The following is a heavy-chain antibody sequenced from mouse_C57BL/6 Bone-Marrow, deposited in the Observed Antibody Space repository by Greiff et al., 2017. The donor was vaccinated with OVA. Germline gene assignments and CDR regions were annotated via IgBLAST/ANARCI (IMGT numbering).Heavy chain of an antibody. V-gene: IGHV5-12*01. J-gene: IGHJ1*03. Sequence: EVKLLESGGGLVQPGGSLKLSCAASGFTFSDYYMYCVRQTPEKRLAWVAYISNGGGSTYYPDTVKGRFTISRDNAKNTLYLQMSRLKSEDTAMYYCARQGLIYYGNSDWYFDVWGTGTTVTVSS. CDR3: ARQGLIYYGNSDWYFDV. D-gene: IGHD2-1*01. CDR2: ISNGGGST. CDR1: GFTFSDYY.